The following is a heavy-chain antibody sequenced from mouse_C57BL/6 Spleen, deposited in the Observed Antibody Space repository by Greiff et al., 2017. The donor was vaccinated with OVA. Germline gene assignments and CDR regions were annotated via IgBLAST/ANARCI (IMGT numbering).Heavy chain of an antibody. Sequence: EVKLVESGGDLVKPGGSLKLSCAASGFTFSSYGMSWVRQTPDKRLEWVATISSGGSYTYYPDSVKGRFTISRDNAKNTLYLQMSRLKSEDTAMYYCARDVYYYGSSGYAMDYWGQGTSVTVSS. CDR1: GFTFSSYG. J-gene: IGHJ4*01. V-gene: IGHV5-6*02. CDR3: ARDVYYYGSSGYAMDY. CDR2: ISSGGSYT. D-gene: IGHD1-1*01.